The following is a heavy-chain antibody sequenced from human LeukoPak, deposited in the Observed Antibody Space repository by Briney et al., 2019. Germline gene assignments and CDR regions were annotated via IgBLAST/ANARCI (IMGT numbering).Heavy chain of an antibody. CDR1: GGSVSSASYY. Sequence: SETLSVTCTVSGGSVSSASYYWRWLRQPPGKGLEWIGYIYYSGSTNYNPSLKSRVTISVDTSKKQFSLKLSSVTAADTAVYDCARAVAGTYDYWGQGTLVTVSS. CDR2: IYYSGST. CDR3: ARAVAGTYDY. J-gene: IGHJ4*02. V-gene: IGHV4-61*01. D-gene: IGHD6-19*01.